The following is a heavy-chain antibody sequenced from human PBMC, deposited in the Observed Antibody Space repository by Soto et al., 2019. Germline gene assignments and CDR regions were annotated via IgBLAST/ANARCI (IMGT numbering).Heavy chain of an antibody. CDR3: GRVPLELPEVSYYFAS. Sequence: EVQLVESGGGLVQPGGSLRLSCAASGFTFSSYAMHWVRQAPGKGLEYVSAISSNGGSTYYANSVKGRFTISRDNSKNRLYLKMGSMRAEDMVVYYCGRVPLELPEVSYYFASWGRGTLVTVPP. J-gene: IGHJ4*02. V-gene: IGHV3-64*01. CDR1: GFTFSSYA. CDR2: ISSNGGST. D-gene: IGHD1-7*01.